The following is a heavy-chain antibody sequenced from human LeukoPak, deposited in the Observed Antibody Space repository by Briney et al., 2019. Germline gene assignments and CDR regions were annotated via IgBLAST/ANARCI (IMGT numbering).Heavy chain of an antibody. D-gene: IGHD1-26*01. Sequence: SETLSLTCTVSGGSISSSSYYWGWIRQPPGKGLEWIGSIYYSGSTYYNPSLKSRVTISVDTSKNQFSLKLSSVTAADTAVYYCAREEVGATTLIFDYWGQGTLVTVSS. CDR2: IYYSGST. CDR1: GGSISSSSYY. CDR3: AREEVGATTLIFDY. J-gene: IGHJ4*02. V-gene: IGHV4-39*02.